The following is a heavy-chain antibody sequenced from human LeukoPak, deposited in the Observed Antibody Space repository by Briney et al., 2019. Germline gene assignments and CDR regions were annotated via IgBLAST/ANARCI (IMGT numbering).Heavy chain of an antibody. Sequence: ASVKVSCKASGGTFSRNAISWVRQAPGQGLEWMGRIIPIFGTSKNAQKFQGRVTISADKSTSTAHMELSSLRSEDTAVYYCAAGWGAAVGGFDPWGQGTLVTVSS. CDR2: IIPIFGTS. CDR1: GGTFSRNA. V-gene: IGHV1-69*06. D-gene: IGHD6-13*01. J-gene: IGHJ5*02. CDR3: AAGWGAAVGGFDP.